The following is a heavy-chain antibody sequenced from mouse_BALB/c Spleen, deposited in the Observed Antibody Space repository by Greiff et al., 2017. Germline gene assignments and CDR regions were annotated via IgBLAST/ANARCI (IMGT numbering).Heavy chain of an antibody. CDR1: GYSITSGYY. J-gene: IGHJ2*01. V-gene: IGHV3-6*02. D-gene: IGHD2-1*01. Sequence: VQLQQSGPGLVKPSQSLSLTCSVTGYSITSGYYWNWIRQFPGNKLEWMGYISYDGSNNYNPSLKNRISITRDTSKNQFFLKLNSVTTEDTATYYCARVSVYYGNYVFDYWGQGTTLTVSS. CDR2: ISYDGSN. CDR3: ARVSVYYGNYVFDY.